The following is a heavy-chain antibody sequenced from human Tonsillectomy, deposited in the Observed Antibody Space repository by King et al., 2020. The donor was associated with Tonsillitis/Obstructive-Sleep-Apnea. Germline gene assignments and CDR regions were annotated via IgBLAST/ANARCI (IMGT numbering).Heavy chain of an antibody. V-gene: IGHV4-39*01. CDR1: GGFISSSSYY. D-gene: IGHD3-3*01. Sequence: QLQESGPGLVKPSETLSLTCTVSGGFISSSSYYWGWIRQPPGKGLEWIGSIYYSGSTYYNPSLKSRVTISVDTSKNQFSLKLSSVTAADTAVYYCARTYITIFGVVITSYYFDYWGQGTLVTVSS. CDR3: ARTYITIFGVVITSYYFDY. CDR2: IYYSGST. J-gene: IGHJ4*02.